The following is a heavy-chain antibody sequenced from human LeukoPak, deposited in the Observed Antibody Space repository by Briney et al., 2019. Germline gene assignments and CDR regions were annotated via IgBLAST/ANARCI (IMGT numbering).Heavy chain of an antibody. J-gene: IGHJ3*02. D-gene: IGHD3-10*01. Sequence: GGSLRLSCAASGFIFSYYSMNWVRQAPGKGLEWVSSINSNSNYMSYADSVKGRLTISRDDAKNSLYLQMTSLRAEDTGVYYCARSEFEAFDMWGQGTMVTVSS. V-gene: IGHV3-21*01. CDR1: GFIFSYYS. CDR2: INSNSNYM. CDR3: ARSEFEAFDM.